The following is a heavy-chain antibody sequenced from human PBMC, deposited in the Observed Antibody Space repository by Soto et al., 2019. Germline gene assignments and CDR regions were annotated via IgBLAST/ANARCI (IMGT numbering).Heavy chain of an antibody. CDR2: IIPIPGIT. Sequence: QVQLVQSGAEVKKPGSSVKVSCKASGDTFLNSTISWVRQAPGQGLEWMGSIIPIPGITNYAQKFQGRVTVTADKSTSTAYMELSSLRSEDTAVYFCARGAIVVVPTARYYYYYSMDVWGKGTTVTVSS. CDR1: GDTFLNST. D-gene: IGHD2-2*01. CDR3: ARGAIVVVPTARYYYYYSMDV. V-gene: IGHV1-69*02. J-gene: IGHJ6*03.